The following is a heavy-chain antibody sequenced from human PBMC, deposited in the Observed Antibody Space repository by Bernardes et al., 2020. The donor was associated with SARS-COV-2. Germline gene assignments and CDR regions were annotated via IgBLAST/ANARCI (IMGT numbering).Heavy chain of an antibody. CDR2: IGTADDT. Sequence: GGSLRLSCAASGFAFRTYDMHWFRQTPGKGLEWVSGIGTADDTYYADSVKGRFTISRENGNNSLYLQMDSLRAGDTAIYFCSRGFLRRASHDTFDIWGQGTMVTVSS. V-gene: IGHV3-13*04. J-gene: IGHJ3*02. CDR3: SRGFLRRASHDTFDI. CDR1: GFAFRTYD. D-gene: IGHD3-3*01.